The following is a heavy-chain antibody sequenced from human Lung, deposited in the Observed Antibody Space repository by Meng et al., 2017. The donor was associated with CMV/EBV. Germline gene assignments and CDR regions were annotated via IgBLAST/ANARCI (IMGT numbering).Heavy chain of an antibody. Sequence: KASGDTFSSYAISWVRQAPGQGREWMGGIIAIFGTASYAQKFQGRVTITTDESTSTAYMELSSLRSEDTAVYYCATYYYGSGSHGGYWGQGTLVTVSS. D-gene: IGHD3-10*01. CDR1: GDTFSSYA. V-gene: IGHV1-69*05. CDR2: IIAIFGTA. CDR3: ATYYYGSGSHGGY. J-gene: IGHJ4*02.